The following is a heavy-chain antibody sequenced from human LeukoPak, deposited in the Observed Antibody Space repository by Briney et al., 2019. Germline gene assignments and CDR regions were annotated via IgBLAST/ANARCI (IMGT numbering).Heavy chain of an antibody. Sequence: GESLKISCKGSGYSFTSYWIGWVRQMPGKGLKWMGIIYPGDSDTRYSPSFQGQVTISADKSISTAYLQWSSLKASDTAMYYCARFSHSSGWFTGYFDYWGQGTLVTVSS. D-gene: IGHD6-19*01. V-gene: IGHV5-51*01. CDR1: GYSFTSYW. CDR3: ARFSHSSGWFTGYFDY. J-gene: IGHJ4*02. CDR2: IYPGDSDT.